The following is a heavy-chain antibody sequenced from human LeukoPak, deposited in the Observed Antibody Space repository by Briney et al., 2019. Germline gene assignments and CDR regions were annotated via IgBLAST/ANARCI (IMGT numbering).Heavy chain of an antibody. V-gene: IGHV1-18*01. D-gene: IGHD2-15*01. CDR1: GYTFTSYG. J-gene: IGHJ6*02. CDR2: ISTYNANT. CDR3: ARPGHCSGGSCYPTAYYYYGMDV. Sequence: GASVKVSCTASGYTFTSYGISWVRQAPGQGLEWMGWISTYNANTNYAQKLQGRVTMTTDTSTSTAYMELRSLRSDDTAVYYCARPGHCSGGSCYPTAYYYYGMDVWGQGTTVTVSS.